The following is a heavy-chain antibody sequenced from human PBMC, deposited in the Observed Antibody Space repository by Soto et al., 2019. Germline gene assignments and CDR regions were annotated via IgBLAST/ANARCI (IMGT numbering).Heavy chain of an antibody. Sequence: SETLSLTCTVSRGSVSSGSYYWSWIRQPPGKGLEWIGYIYYSGSTKYNPSLKSRVTISADTSKNQFSLKLSSVAAADTAVFYCARVLYFYDSSAYYYFDYWGQGTLVTVSS. CDR1: RGSVSSGSYY. D-gene: IGHD3-22*01. CDR2: IYYSGST. CDR3: ARVLYFYDSSAYYYFDY. J-gene: IGHJ4*02. V-gene: IGHV4-61*01.